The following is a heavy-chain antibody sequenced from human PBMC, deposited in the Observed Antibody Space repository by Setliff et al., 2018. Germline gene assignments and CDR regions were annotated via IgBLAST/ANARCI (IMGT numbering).Heavy chain of an antibody. CDR1: GYSFTSYW. CDR3: ARVGQQLVYYYYGMDV. V-gene: IGHV5-51*01. Sequence: PGASLTLSCKGSGYSFTSYWIGWVRQMPGKGLEWMGIIYPGDSDTRYSPFFQGKVTTSADKSISTAYLQWSSLKASDTAMYYCARVGQQLVYYYYGMDVWGQGTMVTVSS. J-gene: IGHJ6*02. CDR2: IYPGDSDT. D-gene: IGHD6-13*01.